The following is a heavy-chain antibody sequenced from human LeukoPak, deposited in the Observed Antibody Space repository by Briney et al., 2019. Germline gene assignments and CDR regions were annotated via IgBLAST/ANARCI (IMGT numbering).Heavy chain of an antibody. D-gene: IGHD2-8*02. J-gene: IGHJ4*02. Sequence: SETLSLTCTVSGYSISSGYYWGWIRQPPGKGLEWIGSIYHSGSTYYNPSLKSRVTISVDTSNNQFSLKLNSVTAADTAVYYCARDSPHYGNYWYPLDYWGQGTLVTVSS. CDR3: ARDSPHYGNYWYPLDY. V-gene: IGHV4-38-2*02. CDR1: GYSISSGYY. CDR2: IYHSGST.